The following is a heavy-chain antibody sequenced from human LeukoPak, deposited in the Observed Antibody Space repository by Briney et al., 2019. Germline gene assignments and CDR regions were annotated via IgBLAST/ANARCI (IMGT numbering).Heavy chain of an antibody. Sequence: PGGSLRLSCAASGFTFSNYAMHWVRQAPGKGLEWVALISYDGSNELYADSVKGRFTISRDNSKNTMYLQMSSLRAEDTAVYYCARGLYAAPVPWGQGTLVTVSS. CDR2: ISYDGSNE. J-gene: IGHJ5*02. CDR3: ARGLYAAPVP. CDR1: GFTFSNYA. V-gene: IGHV3-30-3*01. D-gene: IGHD3-16*01.